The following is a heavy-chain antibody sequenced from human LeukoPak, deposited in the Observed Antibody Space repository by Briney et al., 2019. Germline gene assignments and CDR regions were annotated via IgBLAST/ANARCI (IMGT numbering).Heavy chain of an antibody. D-gene: IGHD3-3*01. CDR2: INSSSRYI. CDR3: ARTGSAGEWLLVAPPYYFDY. V-gene: IGHV3-21*01. Sequence: GGSLRLSCAASGFTFSSYSMNWVRQAPGKGLEWVSSINSSSRYIYYADSVKGRLTISRDNAKNSLYLQMNRLRAEDTAVYYCARTGSAGEWLLVAPPYYFDYWGQGTLVTVSS. J-gene: IGHJ4*02. CDR1: GFTFSSYS.